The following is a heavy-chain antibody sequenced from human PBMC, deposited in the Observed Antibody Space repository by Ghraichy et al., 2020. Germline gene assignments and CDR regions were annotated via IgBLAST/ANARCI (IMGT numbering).Heavy chain of an antibody. CDR3: GRLEYGIPVGGLLGYYGLDF. D-gene: IGHD2-8*01. CDR1: GGSFSGYY. Sequence: LSCAVYGGSFSGYYWTWIRQPPGKGLEWIGEINHSGSTNYNPSLKSRVTMSVDMSKNQFSLKLISVTAADTAVYYCGRLEYGIPVGGLLGYYGLDFWGQGTTVTVSS. CDR2: INHSGST. J-gene: IGHJ6*02. V-gene: IGHV4-34*01.